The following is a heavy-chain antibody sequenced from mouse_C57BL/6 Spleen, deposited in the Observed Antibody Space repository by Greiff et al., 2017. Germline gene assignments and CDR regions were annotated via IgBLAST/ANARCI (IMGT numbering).Heavy chain of an antibody. CDR3: ARSGCTMVTTTWFAY. CDR2: IYPGDGDT. Sequence: QVQLQQSGAELVKPGASVKISCKASGYAFSSYWMNWVKQRPGKGLEWIGQIYPGDGDTNYNGKFKGKATLTADKSSSTAYMQLSSLTSEDSAVYFCARSGCTMVTTTWFAYWGQGTLVTVSA. J-gene: IGHJ3*01. D-gene: IGHD2-2*01. V-gene: IGHV1-80*01. CDR1: GYAFSSYW.